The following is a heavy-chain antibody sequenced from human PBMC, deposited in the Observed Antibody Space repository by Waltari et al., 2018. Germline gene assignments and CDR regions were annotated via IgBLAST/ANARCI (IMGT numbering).Heavy chain of an antibody. CDR2: INAGKGKT. V-gene: IGHV1-3*01. D-gene: IGHD2-2*01. CDR3: ATLGYCSSTSCSTHYYYYYGMDV. J-gene: IGHJ6*02. Sequence: QVQLVQSGAEVKKPGASVKVSCKASGYTFTSYAMHWVRQAPGQRLEWMGWINAGKGKTKYSQKFKGRVTSTRDTSASTAYMEMSSLRSEDTAVYYCATLGYCSSTSCSTHYYYYYGMDVWGQGTTVTVSS. CDR1: GYTFTSYA.